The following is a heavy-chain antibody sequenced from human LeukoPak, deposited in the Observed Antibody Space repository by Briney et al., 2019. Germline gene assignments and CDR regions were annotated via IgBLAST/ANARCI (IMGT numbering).Heavy chain of an antibody. CDR1: GGSISSSTYY. V-gene: IGHV4-39*07. J-gene: IGHJ6*03. CDR2: IYYSGST. Sequence: SETLSLTCTVSGGSISSSTYYWGWVRQPPGKGLEWIATIYYSGSTYYNPSLKSRVTISVDTSKNQFSLKLNSVTAADTAVYYCAKSGRGGYYGYYYYYMDVWGKGTTVTVSS. D-gene: IGHD3-22*01. CDR3: AKSGRGGYYGYYYYYMDV.